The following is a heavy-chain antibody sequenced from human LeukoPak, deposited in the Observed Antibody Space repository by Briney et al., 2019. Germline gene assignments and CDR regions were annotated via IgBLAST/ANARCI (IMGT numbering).Heavy chain of an antibody. CDR2: ISSSSSYI. V-gene: IGHV3-21*04. CDR3: ARDLVGDYVSYMDV. J-gene: IGHJ6*03. Sequence: GGSLRLSCAASGFTLSSYSMNWVRQAPGKGLEWVSSISSSSSYIYYADSVKGRFTISRDNAKNSLYLQMNSLRAEDTAVYYCARDLVGDYVSYMDVWGKGTTVTISS. D-gene: IGHD3-16*01. CDR1: GFTLSSYS.